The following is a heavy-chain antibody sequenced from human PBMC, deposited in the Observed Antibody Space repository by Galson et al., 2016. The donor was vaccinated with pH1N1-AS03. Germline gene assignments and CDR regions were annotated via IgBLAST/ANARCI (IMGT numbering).Heavy chain of an antibody. CDR1: GFSLDTSGMR. CDR3: ARIDGYDFWSGYFDY. CDR2: IDWDDDK. D-gene: IGHD3-3*01. J-gene: IGHJ4*02. Sequence: PALVKPTQTLTLTCTFSGFSLDTSGMRVSWIRQPPGKALEWLGRIDWDDDKFYGPSLKTRLTISKDTSKNQVVLTMTNMDPADTATYYCARIDGYDFWSGYFDYWGQGALVTVSS. V-gene: IGHV2-70*04.